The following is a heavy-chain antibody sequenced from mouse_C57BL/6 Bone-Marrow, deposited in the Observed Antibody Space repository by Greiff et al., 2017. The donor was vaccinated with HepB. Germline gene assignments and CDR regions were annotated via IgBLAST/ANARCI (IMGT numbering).Heavy chain of an antibody. V-gene: IGHV3-6*01. J-gene: IGHJ1*03. D-gene: IGHD1-1*02. CDR3: ATGNFDV. CDR1: GYSITSGYY. Sequence: EVQRVESGPGLVKPSQSLSLTCSVTGYSITSGYYWNWIRQFPGNKLEWMGYISYDGSNNYNPSLKNRISITRDTSKNQFFLKLNSVTTEDTATYYCATGNFDVWGTGTTLTVSS. CDR2: ISYDGSN.